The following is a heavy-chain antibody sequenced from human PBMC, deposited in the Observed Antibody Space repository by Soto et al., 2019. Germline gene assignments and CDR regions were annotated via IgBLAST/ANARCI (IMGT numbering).Heavy chain of an antibody. D-gene: IGHD4-17*01. J-gene: IGHJ4*02. CDR1: GFTFSSYS. V-gene: IGHV3-21*01. Sequence: GGSLRLSCAASGFTFSSYSMNWVRQAPGKGLEWVSSISSSSSYIYYADSVKGRFTISRDNAKNSLYLQMNSLRAEDTAVYYCARKPDDYGDYVDYWGQGTLVTVSS. CDR3: ARKPDDYGDYVDY. CDR2: ISSSSSYI.